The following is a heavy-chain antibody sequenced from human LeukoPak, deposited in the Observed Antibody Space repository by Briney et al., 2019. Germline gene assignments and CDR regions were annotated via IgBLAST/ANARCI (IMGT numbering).Heavy chain of an antibody. Sequence: GGSLRLSCVVSGIPLSDYYMNWIRKAPGKGLEWISYISSSSSYTDYADSVKGRFTISRDNAKSALYLQMHSLRLEDTAVYYRAAGTAVDFWGQGTLVTVSS. CDR3: AAGTAVDF. J-gene: IGHJ4*02. CDR1: GIPLSDYY. CDR2: ISSSSSYT. D-gene: IGHD6-19*01. V-gene: IGHV3-11*03.